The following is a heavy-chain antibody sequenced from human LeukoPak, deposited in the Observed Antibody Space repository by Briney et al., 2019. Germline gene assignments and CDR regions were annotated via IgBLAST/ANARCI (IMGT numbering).Heavy chain of an antibody. V-gene: IGHV4-61*02. J-gene: IGHJ6*03. Sequence: SETLSLTCTVPGGSISSGSYYWSWIRQPAGKGLEWIGRIYTSGSTNYNPSLKSRVTISVDTSKNQFSLKLSSVTAADTAVYYCARGQSEYYYYYMDVWGKGTTVTVSS. CDR3: ARGQSEYYYYYMDV. CDR1: GGSISSGSYY. CDR2: IYTSGST.